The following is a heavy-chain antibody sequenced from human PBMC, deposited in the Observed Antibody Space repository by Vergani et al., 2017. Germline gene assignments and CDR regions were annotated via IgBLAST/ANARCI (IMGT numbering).Heavy chain of an antibody. Sequence: QVQLQQWGAGLLKPSETLSLTCAVYGGSFSGYYWSWIRQPPGKGLEWIGEINHSGSTNYNPSLKSRVTISVDTSKNQLSLKLSPVTAADTAVYYCARVVVRGVRYYYYYMDVWGKGTTVTVSS. J-gene: IGHJ6*03. CDR3: ARVVVRGVRYYYYYMDV. CDR2: INHSGST. D-gene: IGHD3-10*01. CDR1: GGSFSGYY. V-gene: IGHV4-34*01.